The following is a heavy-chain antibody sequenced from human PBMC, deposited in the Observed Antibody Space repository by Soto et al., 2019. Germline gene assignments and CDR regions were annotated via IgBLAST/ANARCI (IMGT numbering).Heavy chain of an antibody. CDR1: GCSFSPNY. Sequence: PSETLSLSCTVSGCSFSPNYWAWIRQPPGKGLEWIGYIYYAGTTSYNPSLKRRVSITLETSKSQFSLRLTSVTASETAVYYCARLGAYYQSLDPWGQGTVVTVSS. V-gene: IGHV4-59*08. CDR3: ARLGAYYQSLDP. J-gene: IGHJ5*02. CDR2: IYYAGTT. D-gene: IGHD2-21*01.